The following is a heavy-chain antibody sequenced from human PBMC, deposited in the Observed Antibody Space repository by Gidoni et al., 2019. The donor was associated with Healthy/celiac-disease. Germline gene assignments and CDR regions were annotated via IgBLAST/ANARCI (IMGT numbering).Heavy chain of an antibody. CDR1: GGSISSSSYY. V-gene: IGHV4-39*01. D-gene: IGHD3-10*01. CDR3: ARRRYGSGSYCFDY. Sequence: QLQLQESGPGLVKPSETLSLTCTVSGGSISSSSYYWGWIRQPPGKGLEWIGSIYYSGSTYYNPSLKSRVTISGDTSKNQFSLKLSSVTAADTAVYYCARRRYGSGSYCFDYWGQGTLVTVSS. J-gene: IGHJ4*02. CDR2: IYYSGST.